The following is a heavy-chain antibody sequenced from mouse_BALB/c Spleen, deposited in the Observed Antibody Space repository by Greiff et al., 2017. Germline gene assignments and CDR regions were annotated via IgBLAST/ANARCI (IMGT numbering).Heavy chain of an antibody. Sequence: EVQGVESGGGLVKPGGSLKLSCAASGFAFSSYDMSWVRQTPEKRLEWVAYISSGGGSTYYPDTVKGRFTISRDNAKNTLYLQMSSLKSEDTAMYYCARLDGYFYYFDYWGQGTTLTVSS. J-gene: IGHJ2*01. CDR1: GFAFSSYD. CDR3: ARLDGYFYYFDY. V-gene: IGHV5-12-1*01. CDR2: ISSGGGST. D-gene: IGHD2-3*01.